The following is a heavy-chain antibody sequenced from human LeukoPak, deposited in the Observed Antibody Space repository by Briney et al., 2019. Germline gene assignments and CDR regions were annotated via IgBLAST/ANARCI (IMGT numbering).Heavy chain of an antibody. Sequence: ASVKVSCKACGGTFSSYAISWVRQARGQGLEWMGGIIPIFGTANYAQKFQGRGTITADESTSTAYMELSSLRSEDTAVYYCARDSIVGATYPHYWGQGTLVTVSS. CDR1: GGTFSSYA. V-gene: IGHV1-69*13. D-gene: IGHD1-26*01. CDR3: ARDSIVGATYPHY. CDR2: IIPIFGTA. J-gene: IGHJ4*02.